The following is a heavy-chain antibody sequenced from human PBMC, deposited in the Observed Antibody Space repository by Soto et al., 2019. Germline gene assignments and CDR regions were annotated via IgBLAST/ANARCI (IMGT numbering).Heavy chain of an antibody. CDR2: IYYSGST. CDR3: ARARSTVTGLS. CDR1: GGSISSYY. Sequence: SETLSLTCTVSGGSISSYYWSWIRQPPGKGLEWIGYIYYSGSTNYNPSLKSRVTISVDTSKNQFSLKLNSMTAADTAVYYCARARSTVTGLSWGQGTLVTVSS. V-gene: IGHV4-59*08. D-gene: IGHD4-17*01. J-gene: IGHJ4*02.